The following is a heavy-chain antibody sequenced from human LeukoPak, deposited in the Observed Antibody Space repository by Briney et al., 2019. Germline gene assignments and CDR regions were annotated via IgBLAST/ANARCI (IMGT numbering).Heavy chain of an antibody. D-gene: IGHD4-17*01. CDR2: IIHTGST. CDR1: GGSFTGYY. Sequence: PSETLSLTCAVYGGSFTGYYWTWIRQPPGKGLEWIGEIIHTGSTIYNPSLKSRVTISVDRSNNRFSLSLSSVTAADTAVYYCASTQMRTVTTLFPSSGAPVDYWGQGTLVTVSS. V-gene: IGHV4-34*12. J-gene: IGHJ4*02. CDR3: ASTQMRTVTTLFPSSGAPVDY.